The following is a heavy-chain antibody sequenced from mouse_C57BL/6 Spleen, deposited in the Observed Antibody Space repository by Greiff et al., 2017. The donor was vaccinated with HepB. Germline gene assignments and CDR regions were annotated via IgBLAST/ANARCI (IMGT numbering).Heavy chain of an antibody. V-gene: IGHV1-64*01. Sequence: VQLQQPGAELVKPGASVKLSCKASGYTFTSYWMHWVKQRPGQGLEWIGMIHPNSGSTNYNEKFKSKATLTVDKSSSTSYMQRSSLTSEDSAVYYCARGAGYGNYVWFAYWGQGTLVTVSA. J-gene: IGHJ3*01. CDR1: GYTFTSYW. D-gene: IGHD2-10*02. CDR3: ARGAGYGNYVWFAY. CDR2: IHPNSGST.